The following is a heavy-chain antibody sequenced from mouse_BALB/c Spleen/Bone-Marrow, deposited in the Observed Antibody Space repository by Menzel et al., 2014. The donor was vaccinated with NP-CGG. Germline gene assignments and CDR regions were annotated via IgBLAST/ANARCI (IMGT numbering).Heavy chain of an antibody. J-gene: IGHJ2*01. CDR3: ARRGGNPSFDY. Sequence: VQLQQSGPELVKPGASVKISCKASGYAFSSSWMNWVKQRPGQGLEWIGRIYPGDGDTNYNGKFKGKATLTADKSSSTAYMQLSSPTSVDSAVCFCARRGGNPSFDYWGQGTTLTVSS. CDR2: IYPGDGDT. CDR1: GYAFSSSW. D-gene: IGHD2-1*01. V-gene: IGHV1-82*01.